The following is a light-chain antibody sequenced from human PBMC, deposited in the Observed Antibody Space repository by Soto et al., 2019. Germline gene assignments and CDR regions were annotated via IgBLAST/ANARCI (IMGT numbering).Light chain of an antibody. Sequence: EIVLTQSPATLSLSPGERATLSCRASQSVSSYLAWYQQKPGQAPRLLIYDASNSATGIPARFSGSGSGTDFTLTISSLEPEDFAVYYCQQRSNWPPLGTFGQGTRLEIK. V-gene: IGKV3-11*01. CDR2: DAS. CDR1: QSVSSY. J-gene: IGKJ5*01. CDR3: QQRSNWPPLGT.